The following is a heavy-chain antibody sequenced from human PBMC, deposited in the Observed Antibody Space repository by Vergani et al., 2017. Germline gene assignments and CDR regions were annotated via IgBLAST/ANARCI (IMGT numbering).Heavy chain of an antibody. V-gene: IGHV4-38-2*01. J-gene: IGHJ5*02. Sequence: QVQLQESGPGLVKPSETLSLTCAVSGYSTSSGYYWGWIRQPPGKGLEWIGSIYHSGSTYYNPSLKSRVTISVDTSKNQFSLKLSSVTAADTAVYYCARSRQQLVRGYNWFDPWGQGTLVTVSS. CDR3: ARSRQQLVRGYNWFDP. CDR1: GYSTSSGYY. CDR2: IYHSGST. D-gene: IGHD6-13*01.